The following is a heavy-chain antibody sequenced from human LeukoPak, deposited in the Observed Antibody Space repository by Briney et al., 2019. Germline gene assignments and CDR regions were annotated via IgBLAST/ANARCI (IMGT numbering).Heavy chain of an antibody. D-gene: IGHD5-18*01. CDR1: GFTFSSYW. CDR2: IKQDGSEK. V-gene: IGHV3-7*01. Sequence: GGSLRLSCAASGFTFSSYWMSWVRQAPGKGLEWVANIKQDGSEKYYVDSVKGRFTISRDNAKNSLYLQMNSLRAEDTAVYYCARGSAQLWLYYYYYYMDVWGKGTTVTVSS. J-gene: IGHJ6*03. CDR3: ARGSAQLWLYYYYYYMDV.